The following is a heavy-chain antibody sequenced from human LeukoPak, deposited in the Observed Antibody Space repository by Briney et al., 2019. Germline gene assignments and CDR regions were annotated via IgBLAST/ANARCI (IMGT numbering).Heavy chain of an antibody. CDR2: ISSSSSYI. CDR3: ARDHYGDYVSGRNWFDP. V-gene: IGHV3-21*01. Sequence: GGSLRLSCAASGFTFSSYSMNWVRQAPGKGLEWVSSISSSSSYIYYADSVKGRSTISRDNAKNSLYLQMNSLRAEDTAVYYCARDHYGDYVSGRNWFDPWGQGTLVTVSS. CDR1: GFTFSSYS. D-gene: IGHD4-17*01. J-gene: IGHJ5*02.